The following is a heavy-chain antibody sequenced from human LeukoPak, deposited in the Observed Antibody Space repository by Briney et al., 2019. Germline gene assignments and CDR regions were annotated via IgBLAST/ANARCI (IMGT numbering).Heavy chain of an antibody. J-gene: IGHJ4*02. D-gene: IGHD3-22*01. CDR3: ARSLRYYYDSSGYYYYFDY. V-gene: IGHV3-13*01. CDR2: IGTAGDT. CDR1: GFTFSSYD. Sequence: GGSLRLSCAASGFTFSSYDMHWVRQATGKGLEWVSAIGTAGDTYYPGSVKGRFTISRENAKNSLYLQMNSLRAGDMAVYYCARSLRYYYDSSGYYYYFDYWGQGTLVTVSS.